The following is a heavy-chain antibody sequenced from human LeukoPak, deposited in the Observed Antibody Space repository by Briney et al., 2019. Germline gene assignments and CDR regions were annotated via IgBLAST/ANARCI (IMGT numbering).Heavy chain of an antibody. D-gene: IGHD3-16*01. CDR2: INKEGTKT. J-gene: IGHJ4*02. Sequence: GGSLRLSCTVSGFTFSAYWMHWVRQAPGKGLVWVSRINKEGTKTDYADSVKGRFTISRDNAKNSLYLQMNSLRAEDTAVYYCAGGGYNWGQGTLVTVSS. V-gene: IGHV3-74*01. CDR1: GFTFSAYW. CDR3: AGGGYN.